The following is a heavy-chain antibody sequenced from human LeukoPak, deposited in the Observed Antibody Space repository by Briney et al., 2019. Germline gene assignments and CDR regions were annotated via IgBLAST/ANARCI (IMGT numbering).Heavy chain of an antibody. D-gene: IGHD3-22*01. J-gene: IGHJ1*01. CDR2: INQDGSVR. CDR3: ARDQNFYDTTGEGYFQH. V-gene: IGHV3-7*01. CDR1: GFSFNSYP. Sequence: GRSLRLSCAASGFSFNSYPMHWVRQAPGRGLEWVAKINQDGSVRDYVDSVKGRFTISRDNANNFLHLQMNSLRADDAAVYYCARDQNFYDTTGEGYFQHWGQGTLVTVSS.